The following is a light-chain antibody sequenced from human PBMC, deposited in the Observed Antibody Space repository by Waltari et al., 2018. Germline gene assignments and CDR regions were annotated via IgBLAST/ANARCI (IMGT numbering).Light chain of an antibody. CDR3: SSYTTSSTFV. CDR1: SSPVSRYCR. V-gene: IGLV2-18*02. J-gene: IGLJ1*01. Sequence: QSPLTQPPSVPGSPGQSVTISCTGTSSPVSRYCRVSWYPQSPGTAPKLLIYGVTSRPSGVPDRLSGSKSGNTASLTISGLQAEDEGDYYCSSYTTSSTFVFGTGTEVTVL. CDR2: GVT.